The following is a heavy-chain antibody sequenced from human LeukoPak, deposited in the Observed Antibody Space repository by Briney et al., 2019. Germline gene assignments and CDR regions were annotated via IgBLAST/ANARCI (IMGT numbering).Heavy chain of an antibody. CDR1: GGSISSSSYY. V-gene: IGHV4-39*01. J-gene: IGHJ4*02. CDR2: IYYSGST. CDR3: ASFDAAAAGLSPYYFDY. Sequence: PSETLSLTCTVSGGSISSSSYYWGWIRRHPGKGLEWIGSIYYSGSTYYNPSLKSRVTISVDTSKNQFSLKLSSVTAADTAVYYCASFDAAAAGLSPYYFDYWGQGTLVTVSS. D-gene: IGHD6-13*01.